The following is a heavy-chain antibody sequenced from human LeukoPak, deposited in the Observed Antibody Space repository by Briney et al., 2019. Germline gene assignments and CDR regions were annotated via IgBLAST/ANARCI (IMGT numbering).Heavy chain of an antibody. V-gene: IGHV1-8*01. CDR3: AREXXXXXGVXXWFDP. CDR1: GYTFTSYD. J-gene: IGHJ5*02. Sequence: ASVKVSCKASGYTFTSYDINWVGQATGQGLEWMGWMNPTIVNPCYAHNFQGRVTMTSNTAISTAYMELSRQRYEDTAVYSCAREXXXXXGVXXWFDPWGQGTLVTVSS. D-gene: IGHD3-10*01. CDR2: MNPTIVNP.